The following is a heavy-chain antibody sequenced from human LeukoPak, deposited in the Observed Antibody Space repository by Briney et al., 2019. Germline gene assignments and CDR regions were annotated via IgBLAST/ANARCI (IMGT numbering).Heavy chain of an antibody. Sequence: GGSLRLSCAASGFTVSSNYMSWVRQAPGKGLEWVSAISGSGGSTYYADSVKGRFTISRDNSKNTLYLQMNSLRAEDTAVYYCAYFINFDYWGQGTLVTVSS. CDR3: AYFINFDY. CDR1: GFTVSSNY. D-gene: IGHD3-9*01. V-gene: IGHV3-23*01. J-gene: IGHJ4*02. CDR2: ISGSGGST.